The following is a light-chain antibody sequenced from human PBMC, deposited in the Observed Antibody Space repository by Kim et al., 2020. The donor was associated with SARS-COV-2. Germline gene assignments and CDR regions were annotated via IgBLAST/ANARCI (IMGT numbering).Light chain of an antibody. Sequence: LSPGETATLSCRASQSVGSYLAWYQHKPGQAPRLLIYDASNRATGIPARFSGSGSGTDFTLTISGLEPEDFAVYYCQQRSNWPPYTFGQGTKLEI. CDR3: QQRSNWPPYT. CDR2: DAS. J-gene: IGKJ2*01. CDR1: QSVGSY. V-gene: IGKV3-11*01.